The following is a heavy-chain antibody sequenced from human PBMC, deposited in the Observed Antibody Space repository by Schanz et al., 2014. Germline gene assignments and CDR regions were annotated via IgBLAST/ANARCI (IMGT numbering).Heavy chain of an antibody. CDR2: INPSSGTT. V-gene: IGHV1-46*03. CDR1: GYTFTSYD. CDR3: ARGGFFDSTSFDS. Sequence: QVQLVQSGAEVKKPGASVRLSCEASGYTFTSYDINWVRQAPGQGLEWMGKINPSSGTTRIAQNFQGRLTVTRDTSTSTVNMELSGLRSEDTAVYYCARGGFFDSTSFDSWGQGTLVTVSS. J-gene: IGHJ4*02. D-gene: IGHD2-2*01.